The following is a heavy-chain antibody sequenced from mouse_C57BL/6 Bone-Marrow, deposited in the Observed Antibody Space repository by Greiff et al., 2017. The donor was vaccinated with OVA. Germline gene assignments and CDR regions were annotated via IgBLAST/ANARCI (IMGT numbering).Heavy chain of an antibody. D-gene: IGHD1-2*01. CDR2: LSGGGGNT. V-gene: IGHV5-9*01. J-gene: IGHJ2*01. CDR1: GFTFSSYT. CDR3: ARKRRFDY. Sequence: EVKLQESGGGLVKPGGSLKLSCAASGFTFSSYTMSWVRQTPEKRLEWVATLSGGGGNTYYPDSVKGRFTISRDNAKNTLYLQMSSRRSEDTALYYCARKRRFDYWGQGTTLTVSS.